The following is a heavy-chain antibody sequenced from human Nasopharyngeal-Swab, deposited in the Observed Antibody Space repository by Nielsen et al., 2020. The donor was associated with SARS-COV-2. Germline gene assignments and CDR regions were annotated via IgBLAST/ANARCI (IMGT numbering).Heavy chain of an antibody. Sequence: SETLSLTCTVSGGSISSGGYYWSWIRQHPGKGLEWIGYIYYSGSTYYNPSLKSRVTISVDTSKNQFSLKLSSVTAADTAVYYCARVIGEYYDILTGYRGAFDIWGQGTMVTVSP. V-gene: IGHV4-31*03. CDR2: IYYSGST. J-gene: IGHJ3*02. CDR3: ARVIGEYYDILTGYRGAFDI. CDR1: GGSISSGGYY. D-gene: IGHD3-9*01.